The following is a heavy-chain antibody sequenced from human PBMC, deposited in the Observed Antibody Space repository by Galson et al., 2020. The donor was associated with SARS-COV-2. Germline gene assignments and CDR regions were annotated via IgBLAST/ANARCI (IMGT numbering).Heavy chain of an antibody. D-gene: IGHD3-10*01. CDR1: GFTFSNAW. J-gene: IGHJ4*02. Sequence: GGSLRLSCAASGFTFSNAWMTWVRQAPGKGLEWVGRIKSRTDGGTTDYAAPVKGRFTISRDDSKKTLYLQMNSLKTEDTAVYSCTTDSYYYTSGSYSLFDYWGQGTLVTVSS. V-gene: IGHV3-15*01. CDR3: TTDSYYYTSGSYSLFDY. CDR2: IKSRTDGGTT.